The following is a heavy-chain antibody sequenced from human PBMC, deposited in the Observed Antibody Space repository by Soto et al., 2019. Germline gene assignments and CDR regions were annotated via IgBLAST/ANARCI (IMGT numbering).Heavy chain of an antibody. CDR3: ASPSREWGRGLDY. J-gene: IGHJ4*02. D-gene: IGHD3-16*01. CDR1: GFTFSSYG. V-gene: IGHV3-33*01. CDR2: IWYDGSNK. Sequence: QVQLVESGGGVVQPGRSLRLSCAASGFTFSSYGMHWVRQAPGKGLEWVAVIWYDGSNKYYADSVKGRFTISRDNSKNTLYLQMNSLRAEDTAVYYCASPSREWGRGLDYWGQGTLVTVSS.